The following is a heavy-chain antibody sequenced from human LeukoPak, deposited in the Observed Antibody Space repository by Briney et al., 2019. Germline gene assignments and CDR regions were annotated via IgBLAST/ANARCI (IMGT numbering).Heavy chain of an antibody. D-gene: IGHD1-7*01. V-gene: IGHV1-2*02. J-gene: IGHJ4*02. Sequence: ASVKVSCKASGYTFTEHFIHWVRQAPGQGLQYMGWIHPASANTVYAQMFHGRVTLTRDTPAATTYMELSGLRSDDTAVYYCARDLRPANLWGQGTQVTVSS. CDR1: GYTFTEHF. CDR2: IHPASANT. CDR3: ARDLRPANL.